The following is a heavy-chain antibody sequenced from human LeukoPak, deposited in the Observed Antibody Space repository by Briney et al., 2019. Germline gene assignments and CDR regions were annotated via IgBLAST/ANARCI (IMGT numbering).Heavy chain of an antibody. CDR2: IYSGGST. J-gene: IGHJ4*02. CDR3: ARARVAAPLSN. V-gene: IGHV3-53*01. D-gene: IGHD6-6*01. Sequence: PGGSLRLSCIASRFTFGYYWMTWVRQAPGKGLEWVSVIYSGGSTYYADSVKGRFTISRDNSKNTLYLQMNSLRAEDTAVYYCARARVAAPLSNWGQGTLVTVSS. CDR1: RFTFGYYW.